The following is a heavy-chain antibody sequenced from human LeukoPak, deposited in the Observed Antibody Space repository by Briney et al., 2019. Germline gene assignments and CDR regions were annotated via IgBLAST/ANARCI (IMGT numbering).Heavy chain of an antibody. J-gene: IGHJ5*02. Sequence: ASVKVSCKASGYTFTSYGISWVRQAPGQGLEWMGWISAYNGNTNYAQKLQGRVTMTTDTSTSTAYIELRSLRSDDTAVYYCAREFSSFDDILTGYGRFDPWGQGTLVTVSS. V-gene: IGHV1-18*01. D-gene: IGHD3-9*01. CDR3: AREFSSFDDILTGYGRFDP. CDR1: GYTFTSYG. CDR2: ISAYNGNT.